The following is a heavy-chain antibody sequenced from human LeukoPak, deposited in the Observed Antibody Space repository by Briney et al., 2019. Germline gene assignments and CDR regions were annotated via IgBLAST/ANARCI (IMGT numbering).Heavy chain of an antibody. CDR3: ASDSSGYFGP. J-gene: IGHJ5*02. CDR2: ISNTGSAK. Sequence: GGSLRLSCAASGFTFSDYYMNWLRQAPGRGLEGVSYISNTGSAKYYADSGKGRFTISRDNAKHSVYLKMNSLRAEDTAVYYCASDSSGYFGPWGQGTLVTVS. CDR1: GFTFSDYY. D-gene: IGHD3-22*01. V-gene: IGHV3-11*01.